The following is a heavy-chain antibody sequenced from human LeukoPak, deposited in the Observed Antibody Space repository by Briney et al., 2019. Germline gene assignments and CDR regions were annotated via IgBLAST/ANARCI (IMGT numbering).Heavy chain of an antibody. CDR1: GGSISSSSYY. J-gene: IGHJ4*02. CDR3: ARHMTTVTLDY. V-gene: IGHV4-39*01. D-gene: IGHD4-17*01. CDR2: IYYSGST. Sequence: TSETLSLTCTVSGGSISSSSYYWGWIRQPPGKGLEWIGSIYYSGSTYYNPSLKSRVTTSVDTSKNQFSLKLSSVTAADAAVYYCARHMTTVTLDYWGQGTLVTVSS.